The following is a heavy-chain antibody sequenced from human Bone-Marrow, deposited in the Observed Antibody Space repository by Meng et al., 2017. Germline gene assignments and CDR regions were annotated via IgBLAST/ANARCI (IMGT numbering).Heavy chain of an antibody. CDR1: GFTFSGSA. CDR2: IRSKANSYAT. CDR3: TSLRIVASDDWFDP. Sequence: GESLKISCAASGFTFSGSAMHWVRQASGKGLEWVGRIRSKANSYATAYAASVKGRFTISRDDSKNTAYLQMNSLKTEDTAVYYCTSLRIVASDDWFDPWGQGTLVTGS. V-gene: IGHV3-73*01. D-gene: IGHD5-12*01. J-gene: IGHJ5*02.